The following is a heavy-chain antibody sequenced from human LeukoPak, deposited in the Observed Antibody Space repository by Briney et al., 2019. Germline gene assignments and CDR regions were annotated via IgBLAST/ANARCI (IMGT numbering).Heavy chain of an antibody. Sequence: GGSLRLSCAASGFTLRSYGMHWVRQAPGKVLEWVAIVWYDGNNKYYADSVKGRFTVSRDNSKDTVPLQLNSLRAEDTAVYYCARGSEAAAGAFDYWGQGALVTVPS. CDR3: ARGSEAAAGAFDY. J-gene: IGHJ4*02. V-gene: IGHV3-33*01. CDR2: VWYDGNNK. D-gene: IGHD6-13*01. CDR1: GFTLRSYG.